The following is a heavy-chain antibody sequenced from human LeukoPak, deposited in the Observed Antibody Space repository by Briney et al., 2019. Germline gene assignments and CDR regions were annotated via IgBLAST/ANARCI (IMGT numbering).Heavy chain of an antibody. Sequence: SETLSLTCTVSGGPITGSYWSWLRQPPGKGLEWIGYIYYSGTTYYNPSLKSRVSISVDTSKNQFSLKLSSVTAADTAVYYCARGGSGYDWFDPWGQGTLVTVSS. CDR3: ARGGSGYDWFDP. J-gene: IGHJ5*02. V-gene: IGHV4-59*01. CDR1: GGPITGSY. D-gene: IGHD5-12*01. CDR2: IYYSGTT.